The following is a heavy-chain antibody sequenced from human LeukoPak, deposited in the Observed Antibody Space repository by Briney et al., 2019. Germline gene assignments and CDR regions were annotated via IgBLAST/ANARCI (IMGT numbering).Heavy chain of an antibody. CDR3: ARVSAAGTRYYYYMDV. CDR1: GFTFSTYA. Sequence: GGSLRLSCAASGFTFSTYAMNWVRQAPGKGLEWVSFISSSSYIYYADSLKGRFTISRDNAKNSLYLQMNSLRAEDTAVYYCARVSAAGTRYYYYMDVWGTGSTVTVSS. V-gene: IGHV3-21*01. CDR2: ISSSSYI. J-gene: IGHJ6*03. D-gene: IGHD6-13*01.